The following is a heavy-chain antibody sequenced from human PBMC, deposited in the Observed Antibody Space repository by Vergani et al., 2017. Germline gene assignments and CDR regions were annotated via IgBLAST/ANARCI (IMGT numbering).Heavy chain of an antibody. CDR2: ISSNGGST. D-gene: IGHD1-26*01. CDR1: GFTFSSYA. V-gene: IGHV3-64*01. CDR3: AGDRGVAGATSYWFDP. Sequence: EVQLVESGGGLVQPGGSLRLSCAASGFTFSSYAMPWVRQAPGKGLEYVSAISSNGGSTYYANSVKGRFTISRDNSKNTLSLQMGSLRAEDMAVYYCAGDRGVAGATSYWFDPWGQGTLVTVSS. J-gene: IGHJ5*02.